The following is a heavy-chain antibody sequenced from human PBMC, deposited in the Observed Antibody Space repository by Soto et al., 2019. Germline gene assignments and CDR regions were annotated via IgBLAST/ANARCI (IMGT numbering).Heavy chain of an antibody. CDR3: ARVGSNYYDSSGYPAYYFDY. V-gene: IGHV1-2*02. CDR2: INPNSGGT. D-gene: IGHD3-22*01. CDR1: GYTFTGYY. Sequence: ASVKVSFKASGYTFTGYYMHWVRQAPGQGLERMGWINPNSGGTNYAQKFQGRVTMTRDTSISTAYMELSRLRSDDTAVYYCARVGSNYYDSSGYPAYYFDYWGQGTLVTVSS. J-gene: IGHJ4*02.